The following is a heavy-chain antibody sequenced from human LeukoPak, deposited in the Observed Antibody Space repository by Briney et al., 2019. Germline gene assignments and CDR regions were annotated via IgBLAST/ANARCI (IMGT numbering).Heavy chain of an antibody. CDR3: ARVVRGVVTSNWFDP. CDR2: VASSGTS. J-gene: IGHJ5*02. V-gene: IGHV4-59*01. Sequence: PSETLSLTCTVSGDSLNAYYWAWIRQTPGKELEWIAFVASSGTSNYNPSLKSRVSISIDPSKHQFSLALTSVTPADTAVYYCARVVRGVVTSNWFDPWGQGTLVSVSS. D-gene: IGHD2-21*02. CDR1: GDSLNAYY.